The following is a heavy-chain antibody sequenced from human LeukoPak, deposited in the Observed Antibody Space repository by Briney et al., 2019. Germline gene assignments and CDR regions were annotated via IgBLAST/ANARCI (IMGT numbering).Heavy chain of an antibody. CDR1: GGSISSYY. J-gene: IGHJ4*02. CDR2: IYTSGST. V-gene: IGHV4-4*09. CDR3: ARHASGGYYDY. Sequence: SETLSLTCTVSGGSISSYYWSWIRQPPGKGQEWIGYIYTSGSTNYNPSLKSRVTISVDTSKNQFSLKLSSVTAADTAVYYCARHASGGYYDYWGQGILVTVSS. D-gene: IGHD1-26*01.